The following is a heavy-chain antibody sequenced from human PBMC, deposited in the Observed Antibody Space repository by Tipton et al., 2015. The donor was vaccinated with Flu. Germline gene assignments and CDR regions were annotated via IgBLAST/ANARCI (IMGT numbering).Heavy chain of an antibody. CDR1: GYSISSAYY. J-gene: IGHJ5*02. CDR3: ARGGWEPHGGWVDP. D-gene: IGHD1-26*01. V-gene: IGHV4-38-2*02. CDR2: IHHSGST. Sequence: TLSLTCTVSGYSISSAYYWGWIRQPPGKGLEWIGNIHHSGSTYYNPALKSRVTMSVDTSKDQFSLKRSSVRAADTAVFYCARGGWEPHGGWVDPWGQGRLVTVSS.